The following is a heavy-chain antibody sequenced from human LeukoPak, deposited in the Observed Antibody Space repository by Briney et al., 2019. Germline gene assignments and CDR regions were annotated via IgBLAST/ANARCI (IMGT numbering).Heavy chain of an antibody. D-gene: IGHD2-15*01. V-gene: IGHV1-69*04. CDR2: IIPILGIA. Sequence: SVKVSCKASGGTFSSYAISWVRQAPGQGLEWMGRIIPILGIANYAQKFQGRVTMTRNTSISTAYMELSSLRSEDTAVYYCAREVGGPFKYYYYYGMDVWGQGTTVTVSS. CDR3: AREVGGPFKYYYYYGMDV. CDR1: GGTFSSYA. J-gene: IGHJ6*02.